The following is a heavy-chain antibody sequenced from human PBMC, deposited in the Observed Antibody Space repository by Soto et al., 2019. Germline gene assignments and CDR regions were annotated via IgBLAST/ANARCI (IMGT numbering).Heavy chain of an antibody. Sequence: GGSLRLSCAASEFTFSTYPLHWVRQAPGKGLEWVAVISYDETNKYYADSVKGRFTISRDNSKNTLYLQMSSLRADDTAVYYCARGASDFWGGYPEIHYFDYWGQGTLVTVSS. D-gene: IGHD3-3*01. CDR3: ARGASDFWGGYPEIHYFDY. CDR1: EFTFSTYP. CDR2: ISYDETNK. V-gene: IGHV3-30-3*01. J-gene: IGHJ4*02.